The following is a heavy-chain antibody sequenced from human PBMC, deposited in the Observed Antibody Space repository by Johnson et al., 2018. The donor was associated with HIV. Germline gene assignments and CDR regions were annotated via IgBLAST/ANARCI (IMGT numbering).Heavy chain of an antibody. D-gene: IGHD3-10*01. CDR2: IYSGGST. Sequence: QVQLVESGGGVVQPGTSLRLSCAASGFTFSSYTMHWVRQAPGKGLEWVAVIYSGGSTYYADSVKGRFTISRDDSKNTLYLQMNRLTAEDTAVYYCARAPGFSRAFDIWGQGTMVTVSS. CDR3: ARAPGFSRAFDI. V-gene: IGHV3-30*14. J-gene: IGHJ3*02. CDR1: GFTFSSYT.